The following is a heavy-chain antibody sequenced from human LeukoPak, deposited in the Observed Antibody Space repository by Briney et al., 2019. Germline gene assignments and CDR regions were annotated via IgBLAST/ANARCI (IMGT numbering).Heavy chain of an antibody. J-gene: IGHJ4*02. V-gene: IGHV3-48*01. CDR2: ISSSTNTI. CDR1: GFTFSSYS. D-gene: IGHD3-10*01. Sequence: GGSLRLSCAASGFTFSSYSMNWVRQAPGKRLECISYISSSTNTIYYADSVKGRFTISRDNAKNSLYLQMNSLRAEDTAVYYCARGGYDSGNYPPTYWGQGTLVTVSS. CDR3: ARGGYDSGNYPPTY.